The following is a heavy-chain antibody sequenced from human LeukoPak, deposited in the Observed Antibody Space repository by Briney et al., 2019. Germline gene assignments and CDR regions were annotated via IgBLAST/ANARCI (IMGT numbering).Heavy chain of an antibody. D-gene: IGHD5-24*01. CDR2: IHPSGIT. CDR3: ARGQDAFKTGY. Sequence: PSETLSLTCTVSGGSLTIGYYYWTWIRQHPGKGLEWIGYIHPSGITDYNPSLQSRVTMSLGTSQNQFSLRLTSLTAADTAIYYCARGQDAFKTGYWGQGTLVTVSS. V-gene: IGHV4-31*03. CDR1: GGSLTIGYYY. J-gene: IGHJ4*02.